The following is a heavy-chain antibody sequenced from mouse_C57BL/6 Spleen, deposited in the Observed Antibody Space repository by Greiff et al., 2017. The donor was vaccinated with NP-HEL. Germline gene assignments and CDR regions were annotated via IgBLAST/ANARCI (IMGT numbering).Heavy chain of an antibody. CDR1: GYTFTDYE. Sequence: QVQLQQSGAELVRPGASVTLSCKASGYTFTDYEMHWVKQTPVHGLEWIGAIDPETGGTAYNQKFKGKAILTADKSSSTAYMELRSLTSEDSAVYYCTRCTTVVATDYAMDYWGQGTSVTVSS. CDR3: TRCTTVVATDYAMDY. J-gene: IGHJ4*01. CDR2: IDPETGGT. D-gene: IGHD1-1*01. V-gene: IGHV1-15*01.